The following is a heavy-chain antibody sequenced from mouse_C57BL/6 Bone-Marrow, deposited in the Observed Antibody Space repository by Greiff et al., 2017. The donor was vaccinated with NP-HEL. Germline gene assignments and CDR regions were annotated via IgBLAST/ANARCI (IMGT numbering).Heavy chain of an antibody. D-gene: IGHD2-1*01. J-gene: IGHJ2*01. CDR2: IRLKSDNYAT. CDR1: GFTFSNYW. Sequence: EVKLMESGGGLVQPGGSMKLSCVASGFTFSNYWMNWVRQSPEKGLEWVAQIRLKSDNYATHYAESVKGRFTISRDDSKSSVYLQMNNLRAEDTGIYYCTLWYPFDYWGQGTTLTVSS. CDR3: TLWYPFDY. V-gene: IGHV6-3*01.